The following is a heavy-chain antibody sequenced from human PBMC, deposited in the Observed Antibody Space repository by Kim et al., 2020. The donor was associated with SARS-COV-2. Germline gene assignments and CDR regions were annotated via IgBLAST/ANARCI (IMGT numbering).Heavy chain of an antibody. D-gene: IGHD5-18*01. Sequence: AQKFQGRVTMSEDTSTDTAYMELSSLRSEDTAVYYCATGRRYSYGPTLDYWGQGTLVTVSS. V-gene: IGHV1-24*01. CDR3: ATGRRYSYGPTLDY. J-gene: IGHJ4*02.